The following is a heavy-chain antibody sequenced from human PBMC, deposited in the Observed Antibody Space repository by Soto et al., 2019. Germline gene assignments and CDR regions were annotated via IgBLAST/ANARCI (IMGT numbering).Heavy chain of an antibody. D-gene: IGHD6-13*01. V-gene: IGHV4-4*08. CDR3: ATSPYSSTFYLQY. CDR1: GDSLSAFY. CDR2: VSNAAST. Sequence: PSETLSLTCTVSGDSLSAFYWTWVRLSPEKGLEWIGYVSNAASTHYNPSLNNRVTISVDTSGRHFSLELISVTAADTAVYYCATSPYSSTFYLQYWGQGSLVTVPQ. J-gene: IGHJ4*01.